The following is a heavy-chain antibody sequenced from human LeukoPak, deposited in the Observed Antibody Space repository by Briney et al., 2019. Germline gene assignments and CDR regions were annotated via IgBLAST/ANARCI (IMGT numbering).Heavy chain of an antibody. V-gene: IGHV1-8*03. D-gene: IGHD3-16*02. CDR1: GYTFTIYD. CDR2: MNPNSGNT. CDR3: ARRRELSGDAFDI. J-gene: IGHJ3*02. Sequence: ASVRVSCKASGYTFTIYDINWVRQAPGQGLEWMGWMNPNSGNTGYAQKFQGRVTITRNTSISTAYMELSSLRSEDTAVYYCARRRELSGDAFDIWGQGTMVTVSS.